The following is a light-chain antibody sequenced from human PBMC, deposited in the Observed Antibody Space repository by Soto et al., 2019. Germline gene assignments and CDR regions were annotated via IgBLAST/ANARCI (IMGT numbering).Light chain of an antibody. V-gene: IGLV2-14*01. CDR3: SSYSTGGSYV. Sequence: QSALTQPASVSGSPGLSIAISCTGTSRDVGGYNSVSWYQQQPGKVPKLLIYDVSNRPSGVSNRFSGSKSGNTASLTISGFQADDEGDYYCSSYSTGGSYVFGTGTKLSVL. CDR1: SRDVGGYNS. CDR2: DVS. J-gene: IGLJ1*01.